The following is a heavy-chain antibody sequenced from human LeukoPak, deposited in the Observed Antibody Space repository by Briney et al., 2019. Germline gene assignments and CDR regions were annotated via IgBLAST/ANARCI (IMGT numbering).Heavy chain of an antibody. D-gene: IGHD3-22*01. J-gene: IGHJ3*02. V-gene: IGHV4-4*07. CDR3: ARESSSTYYLDAFDM. CDR1: GGFINSYS. Sequence: SETLSLTCTVSGGFINSYSWSWIRQPAGKGLEWIGRIYIGGSTNYNPSLKSRVTISVDTSKNQFSLKLTSVTAADTAVYYCARESSSTYYLDAFDMWGQGTMVTVSS. CDR2: IYIGGST.